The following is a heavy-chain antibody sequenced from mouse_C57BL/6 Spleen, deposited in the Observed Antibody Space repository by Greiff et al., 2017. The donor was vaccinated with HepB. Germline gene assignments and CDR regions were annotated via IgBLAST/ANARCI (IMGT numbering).Heavy chain of an antibody. D-gene: IGHD4-1*01. CDR1: GYTFTSYW. V-gene: IGHV1-52*01. CDR2: IDPSDSET. CDR3: ARTENWAFAY. Sequence: QVQLQQPGAELVRPGSSVKLSCKASGYTFTSYWMHWVKQRPKQGLEWIGNIDPSDSETHYNQKFKDKATLTVDKSSSTAYMQLSSLTSEDSAVYYCARTENWAFAYWGQGTLVTVSA. J-gene: IGHJ3*01.